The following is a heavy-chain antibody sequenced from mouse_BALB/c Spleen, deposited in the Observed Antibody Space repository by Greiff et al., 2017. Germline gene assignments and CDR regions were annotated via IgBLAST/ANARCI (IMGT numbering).Heavy chain of an antibody. J-gene: IGHJ1*01. CDR2: ISSGGSYT. V-gene: IGHV5-9-4*01. CDR1: GFTFSSYA. D-gene: IGHD1-2*01. CDR3: ARDGLRLRYFDV. Sequence: EVKLMESGGGLVKPGGSLKLSCAASGFTFSSYAMSWVRQSPEKRLEWVAEISSGGSYTYYPDTVTGRFTISRDNAKNTLYLEMSSLRSEDTAMYYCARDGLRLRYFDVWGAGTTVTVSS.